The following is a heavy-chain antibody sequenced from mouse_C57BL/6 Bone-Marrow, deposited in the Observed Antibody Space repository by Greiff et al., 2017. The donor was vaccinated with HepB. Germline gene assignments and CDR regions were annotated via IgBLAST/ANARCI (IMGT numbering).Heavy chain of an antibody. CDR2: IDTNSGGT. CDR3: ARRHGY. Sequence: QVHVKQPGAELVKPGASVKLSCKASGYTFTSYWMHWVKQRPGPGLEWIGRIDTNSGGTKYNEKFKSKATLTVDKPSSTAYMQLSSLTSEDSAVYYCARRHGYWGQGTTLTVSS. CDR1: GYTFTSYW. J-gene: IGHJ2*01. D-gene: IGHD1-1*02. V-gene: IGHV1-72*01.